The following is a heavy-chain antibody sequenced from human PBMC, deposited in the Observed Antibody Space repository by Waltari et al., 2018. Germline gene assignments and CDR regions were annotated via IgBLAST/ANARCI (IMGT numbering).Heavy chain of an antibody. D-gene: IGHD1-26*01. Sequence: QVQLQASGPTLVKSSQTLSLTCSVSGGPVNRVGYSWSWVRQRPGRGLEWIGHIYYSGNTIYNPSLESRLTISVDTSKNEFSLRLSSLTAADTAVYYCARASDGSYPFDTWGQGTLVTVSS. CDR1: GGPVNRVGYS. V-gene: IGHV4-31*03. CDR3: ARASDGSYPFDT. J-gene: IGHJ4*02. CDR2: IYYSGNT.